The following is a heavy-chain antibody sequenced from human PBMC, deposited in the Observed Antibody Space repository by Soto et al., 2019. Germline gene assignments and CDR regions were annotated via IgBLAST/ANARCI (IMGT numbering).Heavy chain of an antibody. D-gene: IGHD2-15*01. CDR1: GDSVSSNSAV. J-gene: IGHJ5*02. V-gene: IGHV6-1*01. CDR3: ARGFRGFDP. CDR2: TYYRSKWYN. Sequence: QVQLQQSGPGLVKPSQTLSLTCALSGDSVSSNSAVWNWIRQSPSRGLEWLGRTYYRSKWYNDYAVSVKSRITINPDTSKNQFSLKLNSMTPADQAVYYCARGFRGFDPWGQGTLVTVSS.